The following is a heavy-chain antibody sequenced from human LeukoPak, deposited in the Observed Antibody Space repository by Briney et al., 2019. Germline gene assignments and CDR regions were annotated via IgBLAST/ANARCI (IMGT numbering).Heavy chain of an antibody. V-gene: IGHV4-59*08. CDR3: ARVYCSGGSCYQAFDY. D-gene: IGHD2-15*01. J-gene: IGHJ4*02. Sequence: SETLSLTCTVSGGSISSYYWSWIRQPPGKGLEWIGYIYYSGSTNYNPSLKSRVTISVDTSKNQFSLKLSSVTAADTAVYYCARVYCSGGSCYQAFDYWGQGTLVTVSS. CDR1: GGSISSYY. CDR2: IYYSGST.